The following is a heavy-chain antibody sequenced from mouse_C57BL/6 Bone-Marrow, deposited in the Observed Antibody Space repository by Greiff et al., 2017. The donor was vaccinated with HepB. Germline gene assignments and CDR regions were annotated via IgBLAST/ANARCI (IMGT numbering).Heavy chain of an antibody. V-gene: IGHV5-6*02. D-gene: IGHD2-4*01. J-gene: IGHJ3*01. CDR2: ISSGGSYT. CDR3: ARGGLGGLAY. CDR1: GFTFSSYG. Sequence: DVKLVESGGDLVKPGGSLKLSCAASGFTFSSYGMSWVRQTPDKRLEWVATISSGGSYTYYPDSVKGRFTISRDNAKNTLYLQMSSLKSEDTAMYYSARGGLGGLAYWGQGTLVTVSA.